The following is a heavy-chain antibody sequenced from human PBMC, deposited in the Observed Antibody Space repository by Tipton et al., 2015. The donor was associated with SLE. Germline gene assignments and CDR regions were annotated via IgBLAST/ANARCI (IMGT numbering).Heavy chain of an antibody. V-gene: IGHV3-21*01. CDR3: ARDPTVTTSTYYYYYMDV. CDR2: ISSSTSYI. D-gene: IGHD4-17*01. CDR1: GFTFSFYS. J-gene: IGHJ6*03. Sequence: GSLRLSCAASGFTFSFYSMNWVRQAPGKGLEWVSSISSSTSYIYYADSVKGRFTISRDNAKKSLYLQMNSLRAEDTAVYYCARDPTVTTSTYYYYYMDVWGKGTTVTVSS.